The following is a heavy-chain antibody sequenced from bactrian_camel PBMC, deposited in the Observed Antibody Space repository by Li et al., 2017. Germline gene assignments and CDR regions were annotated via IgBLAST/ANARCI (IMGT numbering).Heavy chain of an antibody. CDR3: AKKGGWESHDY. Sequence: DVQLVESGGGLVQPGGSLRLSCAASGFTFSSYSMSWVRQAPGKGLEWVSSITSNDGRTYYADSVKGRFTISRDNAKNTVYLQLTSLKTEDMAMYYCAKKGGWESHDYWGQGTQVTVS. CDR2: ITSNDGRT. CDR1: GFTFSSYS. J-gene: IGHJ4*01. D-gene: IGHD1*01. V-gene: IGHV3S40*01.